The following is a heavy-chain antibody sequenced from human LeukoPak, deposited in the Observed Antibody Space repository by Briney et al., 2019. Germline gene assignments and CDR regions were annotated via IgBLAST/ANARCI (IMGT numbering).Heavy chain of an antibody. V-gene: IGHV3-23*01. J-gene: IGHJ4*02. CDR1: GFTFSTFA. CDR3: ATYRQVLLPFES. CDR2: IFPSGGEI. D-gene: IGHD2-8*02. Sequence: GESLKISCAASGFTFSTFAMIWVRQPPGKGLEWVSSIFPSGGEIHYADSVRGRFTISRDNSKSTLSLQMNSLRAEDTAIYYCATYRQVLLPFESWGQGTLVTVSS.